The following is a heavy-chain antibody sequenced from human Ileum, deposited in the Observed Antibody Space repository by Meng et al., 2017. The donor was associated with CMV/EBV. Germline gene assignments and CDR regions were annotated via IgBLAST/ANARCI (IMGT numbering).Heavy chain of an antibody. D-gene: IGHD2-21*02. CDR1: GGSISGGDYY. V-gene: IGHV4-30-4*08. Sequence: AGGSISGGDYYWSWIRQYPGKGLEWIGFMYYSGSTQYNPALKSRAAISVDPFKNHFSLKLSSVTAADTAVYFCAREVTAGPDWYFDLWGRGFLVTVSS. CDR3: AREVTAGPDWYFDL. CDR2: MYYSGST. J-gene: IGHJ2*01.